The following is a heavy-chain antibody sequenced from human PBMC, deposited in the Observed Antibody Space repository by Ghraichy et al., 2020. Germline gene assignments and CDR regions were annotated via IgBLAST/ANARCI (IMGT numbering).Heavy chain of an antibody. V-gene: IGHV1-8*03. D-gene: IGHD3-10*01. CDR2: MNPNSGNT. CDR3: ARGRGEVRLLWFGEWDPFDY. Sequence: ASVKVSCKASGYTFTSYDINWVRQATGQGLEWMGWMNPNSGNTGYAQKFQGRVTITRNTSISTAYMELSSLRSEDTAVYYCARGRGEVRLLWFGEWDPFDYWGQGTLVTVSS. CDR1: GYTFTSYD. J-gene: IGHJ4*02.